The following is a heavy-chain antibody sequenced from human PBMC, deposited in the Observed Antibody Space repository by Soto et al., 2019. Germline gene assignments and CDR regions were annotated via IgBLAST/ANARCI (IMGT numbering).Heavy chain of an antibody. D-gene: IGHD2-15*01. Sequence: GGSLRLSCAASGFTFSSYWMSWVRQAPGKGLEWVANIKQDGSEKYYVDSVKGRFTISRDNAKNSLYLQMNSLRAEDTAVYYCARGVVAATFGAFDIWGQGTMVTVSS. V-gene: IGHV3-7*01. J-gene: IGHJ3*02. CDR1: GFTFSSYW. CDR3: ARGVVAATFGAFDI. CDR2: IKQDGSEK.